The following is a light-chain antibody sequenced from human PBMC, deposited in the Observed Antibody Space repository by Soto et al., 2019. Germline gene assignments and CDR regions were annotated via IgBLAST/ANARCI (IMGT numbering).Light chain of an antibody. CDR1: QSINNW. CDR2: GAS. Sequence: DIQITQSPLTLSASIGDRVTITCRASQSINNWLAWYQQKPGKPPKLLLYGASSRDSGVPPRFSGSGSGTESTLTISSLQPDDFATYYCQQYNRYSGMFGQGTKVEVK. J-gene: IGKJ1*01. CDR3: QQYNRYSGM. V-gene: IGKV1-5*01.